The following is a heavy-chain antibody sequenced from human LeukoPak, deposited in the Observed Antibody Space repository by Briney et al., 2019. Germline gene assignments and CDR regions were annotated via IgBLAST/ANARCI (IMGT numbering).Heavy chain of an antibody. J-gene: IGHJ3*02. CDR1: GFTFSSYS. Sequence: GGSLRLSCAASGFTFSSYSMNWVRQAPGKGLEWVSSISSSSSYIYYADSVKGRFTISRDNAKNSLYLQMNSLRAEDTAVYYCARPEVYGDYGVNDAFDIWGQGTTVTVSS. V-gene: IGHV3-21*01. CDR3: ARPEVYGDYGVNDAFDI. D-gene: IGHD4-17*01. CDR2: ISSSSSYI.